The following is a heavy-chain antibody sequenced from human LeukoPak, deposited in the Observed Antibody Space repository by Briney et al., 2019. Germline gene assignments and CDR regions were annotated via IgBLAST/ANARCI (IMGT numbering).Heavy chain of an antibody. D-gene: IGHD6-19*01. CDR1: GFDFSIYN. CDR2: IYSGGST. J-gene: IGHJ6*02. CDR3: ARSRWPGRYGMNGMDV. V-gene: IGHV3-53*01. Sequence: GGSLRLSCAASGFDFSIYNMNWVRQAPGKGLEWVSVIYSGGSTYYADSVKGRFTISRDNSKNTLYLQMNSLRAEDTAVYYCARSRWPGRYGMNGMDVWGQGTTVTVSS.